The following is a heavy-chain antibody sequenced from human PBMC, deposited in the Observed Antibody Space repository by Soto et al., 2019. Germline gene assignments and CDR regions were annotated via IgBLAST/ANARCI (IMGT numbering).Heavy chain of an antibody. Sequence: EVQVVESGGGLVQPGGSLRLSCAASGFSFSHHWMTWVRQAPGKGLEWVASLNQDGSEIYYVDSAKGRFTISRDNAKNSLYLQLNVLRAEDTAVYYCIPGGDWGRGTLVYVSS. CDR3: IPGGD. V-gene: IGHV3-7*05. J-gene: IGHJ1*01. D-gene: IGHD3-16*01. CDR1: GFSFSHHW. CDR2: LNQDGSEI.